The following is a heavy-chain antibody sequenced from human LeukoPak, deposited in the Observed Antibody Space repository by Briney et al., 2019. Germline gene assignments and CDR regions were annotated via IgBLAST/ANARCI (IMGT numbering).Heavy chain of an antibody. D-gene: IGHD3-22*01. CDR3: ARDSGYDSSGYYPAYFDY. J-gene: IGHJ4*02. CDR2: INWNGGST. Sequence: PGGSLRLSCAASGFTFDDYGMSWVRQAPGKGLEWVSGINWNGGSTGYADSVKGRFTISRDNAKNSLYLQMNSLRAEDTALYYCARDSGYDSSGYYPAYFDYWGQGTLVTVSS. CDR1: GFTFDDYG. V-gene: IGHV3-20*04.